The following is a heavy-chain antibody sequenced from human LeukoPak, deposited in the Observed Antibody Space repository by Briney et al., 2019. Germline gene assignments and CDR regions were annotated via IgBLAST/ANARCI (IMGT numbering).Heavy chain of an antibody. CDR2: ISTRSTKI. CDR3: AKERGPYYYDSSGCSD. V-gene: IGHV3-48*02. J-gene: IGHJ4*02. Sequence: GGSLRLSCAASGFTFSSYSMNWVRQAPGKGPEWVSHISTRSTKIYYADSVKGRFTISRDDAKNSLYLQMNSLSDEDTAMYYCAKERGPYYYDSSGCSDWGQGTLVIVSS. D-gene: IGHD3-22*01. CDR1: GFTFSSYS.